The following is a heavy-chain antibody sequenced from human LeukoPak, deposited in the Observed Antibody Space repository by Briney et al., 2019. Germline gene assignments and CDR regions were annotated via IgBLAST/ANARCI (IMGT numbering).Heavy chain of an antibody. J-gene: IGHJ5*02. CDR3: ARDLRTYYYGSGPNWFDP. Sequence: GGSLRLSCAASGFTLSSYAMSWVRQAPGKGLEWVSYISSSGSTIYYADSVKGRFTISRDNAKNSLYLQMNSLRAEDTAVYYCARDLRTYYYGSGPNWFDPWGQGTLVTVSS. CDR1: GFTLSSYA. V-gene: IGHV3-48*03. D-gene: IGHD3-10*01. CDR2: ISSSGSTI.